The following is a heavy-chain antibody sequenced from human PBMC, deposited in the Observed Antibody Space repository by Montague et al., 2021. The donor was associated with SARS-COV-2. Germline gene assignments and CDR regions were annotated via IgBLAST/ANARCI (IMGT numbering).Heavy chain of an antibody. V-gene: IGHV4-59*01. CDR3: VCDHACGGPRGAEDY. CDR2: INHGGGG. D-gene: IGHD4-23*01. CDR1: GCSITGYY. Sequence: SETLSLTCTVSGCSITGYYWSWLRRPPGKGLEWIADINHGGGGNYNPSLGSRVTISTDTSKNQLSLKVNSVTAADTAGYYCVCDHACGGPRGAEDYWGQGTLVTVSS. J-gene: IGHJ4*02.